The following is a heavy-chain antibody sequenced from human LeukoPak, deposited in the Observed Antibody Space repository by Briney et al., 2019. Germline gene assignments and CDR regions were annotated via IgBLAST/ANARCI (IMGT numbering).Heavy chain of an antibody. CDR2: INSDGSST. D-gene: IGHD3-22*01. CDR1: RFTFDNYA. CDR3: ARARAYDSSGYYL. J-gene: IGHJ4*02. V-gene: IGHV3-74*01. Sequence: PGGSLRLSCAASRFTFDNYAMGWVRQAPGKGLEWVSGINSDGSSTSYADSVKGRFTISRDNAKNTLYLQMNSLRAEDTALYYCARARAYDSSGYYLWGQGTLVTVSS.